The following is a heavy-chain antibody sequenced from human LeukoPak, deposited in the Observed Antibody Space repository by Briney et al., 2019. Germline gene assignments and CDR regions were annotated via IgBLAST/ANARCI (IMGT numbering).Heavy chain of an antibody. Sequence: GASVKVSCKASGYTFTSYGISWVRQAPGQGLEWMGWISAYNGNTNYAQKFQGRVTMTEDTSTDTAYMELSSLRSEDTAVYYCATLYYYDDFDYWGQGTLVTVSS. CDR2: ISAYNGNT. J-gene: IGHJ4*02. CDR1: GYTFTSYG. CDR3: ATLYYYDDFDY. D-gene: IGHD3-22*01. V-gene: IGHV1-18*01.